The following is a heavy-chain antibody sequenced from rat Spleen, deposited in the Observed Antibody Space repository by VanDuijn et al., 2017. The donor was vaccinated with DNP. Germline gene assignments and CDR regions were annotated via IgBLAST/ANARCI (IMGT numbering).Heavy chain of an antibody. V-gene: IGHV2-6*01. CDR3: ALAGRGALDA. CDR2: ISSGGST. Sequence: QVQLKESGPGLVQPSQTLSLTCTVSGFSLTSYTVSWVRQPPGKGLEWIAAISSGGSTYYNSALKSRLSISGDTSKSQVFLKMNSLQTEDTAMYFCALAGRGALDAWGQGTSVTVSS. D-gene: IGHD1-4*01. J-gene: IGHJ4*01. CDR1: GFSLTSYT.